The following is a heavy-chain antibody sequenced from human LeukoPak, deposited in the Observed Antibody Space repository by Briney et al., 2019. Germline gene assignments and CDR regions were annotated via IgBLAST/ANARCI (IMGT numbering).Heavy chain of an antibody. J-gene: IGHJ4*02. D-gene: IGHD2-15*01. Sequence: ASVKVSWKASGYTFTSYGVTWVRQAPGQGLEWMGWISPYNGNTNYAQKLQGRVTMTTDTSTSTAYMELRSLRSDDTAVYYCATLEYCSGGSCYGSDFDYWGQGTLVTVSS. CDR2: ISPYNGNT. V-gene: IGHV1-18*01. CDR1: GYTFTSYG. CDR3: ATLEYCSGGSCYGSDFDY.